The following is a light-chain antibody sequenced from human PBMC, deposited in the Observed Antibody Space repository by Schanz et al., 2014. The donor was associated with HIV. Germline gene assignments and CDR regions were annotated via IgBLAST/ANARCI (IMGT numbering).Light chain of an antibody. J-gene: IGKJ3*01. Sequence: EIVLTQSPATLSLSPGERATLSCRASQSVSSYLAWYQQKPGQAPRLLIYGASTRATGIPARFSGGGSGTDFTLTISSLQSEDFATYYCQHSYSAPYTFGPGTKIDVK. CDR2: GAS. CDR1: QSVSSY. CDR3: QHSYSAPYT. V-gene: IGKV3-11*01.